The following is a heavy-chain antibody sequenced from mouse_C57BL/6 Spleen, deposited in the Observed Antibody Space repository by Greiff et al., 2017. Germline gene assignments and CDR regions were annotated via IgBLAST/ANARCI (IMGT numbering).Heavy chain of an antibody. CDR3: ARGDDGAMDY. V-gene: IGHV5-17*01. CDR1: GFTFSDYG. D-gene: IGHD2-3*01. Sequence: DVQLVESGGGLVKPGGSLKLSCAASGFTFSDYGMHWVRQAPEKGLEWVAYISSGSSTIYYADTVKGRFTISRDNAKNTLFLQMTSLRSEDTAMYYCARGDDGAMDYWGQGTSVTVSS. J-gene: IGHJ4*01. CDR2: ISSGSSTI.